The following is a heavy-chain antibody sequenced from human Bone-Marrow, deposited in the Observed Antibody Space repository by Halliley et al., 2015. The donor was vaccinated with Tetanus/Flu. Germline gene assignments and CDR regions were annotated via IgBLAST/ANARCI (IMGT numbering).Heavy chain of an antibody. J-gene: IGHJ4*02. CDR1: GYTFTYYA. D-gene: IGHD4-17*01. CDR2: INSGNDDT. CDR3: ARAPLSYYGGTWDLGY. Sequence: QVQLVQSGAEVKKPGASVKLSCKASGYTFTYYAIHWVRQAPGQRLEWMGWINSGNDDTRYSQKFQDRITITKDTSASTAYLELSNLRSEDTALYYCARAPLSYYGGTWDLGYWGQGTLVTVSS. V-gene: IGHV1-3*01.